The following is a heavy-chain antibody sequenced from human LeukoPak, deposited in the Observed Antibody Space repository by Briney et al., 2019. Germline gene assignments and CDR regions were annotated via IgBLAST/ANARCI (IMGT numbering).Heavy chain of an antibody. Sequence: GGSLRLSCAASGFTFSTYCMHWVRQAPGKGPMWVSRICPDGTVTNYADSVKARFIISRDNARNTVYLQMNSVRVEDTAVYYCVRDFRSADYWGQGTLVTVSS. J-gene: IGHJ4*02. CDR3: VRDFRSADY. V-gene: IGHV3-74*01. CDR2: ICPDGTVT. CDR1: GFTFSTYC.